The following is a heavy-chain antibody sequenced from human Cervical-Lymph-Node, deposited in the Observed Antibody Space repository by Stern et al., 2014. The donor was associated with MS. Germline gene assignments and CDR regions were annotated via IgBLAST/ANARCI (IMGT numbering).Heavy chain of an antibody. J-gene: IGHJ6*02. CDR2: LIPIFGTA. V-gene: IGHV1-69*01. CDR1: GGTFSRQA. D-gene: IGHD1-1*01. Sequence: VQLVQSGAEVKKPGSSVKVFCKTSGGTFSRQAISWVRQAPGQGLEWLGGLIPIFGTAHYAQKLQGRLTITADESTSTAYMELRSLRSEDTAVYYCARDEIGQTTTHYYYYGMDVWGQGTTVTVSS. CDR3: ARDEIGQTTTHYYYYGMDV.